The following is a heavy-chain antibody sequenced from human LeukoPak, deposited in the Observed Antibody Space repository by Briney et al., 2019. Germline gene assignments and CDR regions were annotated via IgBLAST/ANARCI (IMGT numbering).Heavy chain of an antibody. D-gene: IGHD2-15*01. CDR1: GGTFSSYA. Sequence: SVKVSCKASGGTFSSYAISWVRQAPGQGLEWMGGIIPIFGTANYAQKFQGRVTITTDESTSTAYMELSSLRSEDTAVYYCASEEYRSGGSCYSGYSYYFDYWGQGTLVTVSS. CDR3: ASEEYRSGGSCYSGYSYYFDY. V-gene: IGHV1-69*05. J-gene: IGHJ4*02. CDR2: IIPIFGTA.